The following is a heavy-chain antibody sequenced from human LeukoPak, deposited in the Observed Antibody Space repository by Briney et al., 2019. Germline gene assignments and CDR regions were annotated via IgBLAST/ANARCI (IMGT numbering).Heavy chain of an antibody. Sequence: SQTLSLTCTVSGGSISSGGYYWSWIRQHPGKGLEWIGYIYYSGSTYYIASLKSRVTISVDTSKNQFSLKLSSVAAADTAVYYCARVNYGDYVDYWGQGTLVTVSS. CDR1: GGSISSGGYY. V-gene: IGHV4-31*03. CDR3: ARVNYGDYVDY. J-gene: IGHJ4*02. CDR2: IYYSGST. D-gene: IGHD4-17*01.